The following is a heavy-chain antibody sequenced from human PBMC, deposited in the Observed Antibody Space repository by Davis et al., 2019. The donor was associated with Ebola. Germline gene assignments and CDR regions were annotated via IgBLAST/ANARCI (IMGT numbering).Heavy chain of an antibody. J-gene: IGHJ6*02. CDR1: GYTFTGYY. V-gene: IGHV1-2*04. CDR3: ARVLIADPPYYYYGMDV. CDR2: INPNSGGT. D-gene: IGHD2-8*01. Sequence: ASVKVSCKASGYTFTGYYMHWVRQAPGQGLEWMGWINPNSGGTNYAQKFQGWVTMTRDTSISTAYMELSRLRSDDTAVYYCARVLIADPPYYYYGMDVWGQGTTVTVSS.